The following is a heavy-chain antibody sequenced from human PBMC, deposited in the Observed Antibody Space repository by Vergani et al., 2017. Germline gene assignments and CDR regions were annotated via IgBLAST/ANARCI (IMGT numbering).Heavy chain of an antibody. D-gene: IGHD2/OR15-2a*01. V-gene: IGHV4-39*02. CDR3: ARFPNIVGENWFDS. Sequence: QLQLQQSGPGLVKPSETLSLTCTVSGYSISTSNYYWGWIRQPPGKGLEWIGNIYYTGSTYYNPSLKSRVTISVETSKYHFSLQLSSVTATDTAVYYCARFPNIVGENWFDSWGQGTLVTVSS. CDR1: GYSISTSNYY. J-gene: IGHJ5*01. CDR2: IYYTGST.